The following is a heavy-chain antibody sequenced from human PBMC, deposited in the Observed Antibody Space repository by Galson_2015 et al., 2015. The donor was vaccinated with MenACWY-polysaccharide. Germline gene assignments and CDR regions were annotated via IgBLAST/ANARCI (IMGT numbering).Heavy chain of an antibody. CDR3: ARDPRGARSSYFDN. CDR2: TSGSGSAT. CDR1: GFTFSDYY. V-gene: IGHV3-11*01. J-gene: IGHJ4*02. D-gene: IGHD3-10*01. Sequence: SLRLSCAASGFTFSDYYMHWIRQAPGKRLEWVSYTSGSGSATYFADSVKGRFIISRDNAKNSLYLQMNSLRAEDTAVYYCARDPRGARSSYFDNWGQGIQVTVSS.